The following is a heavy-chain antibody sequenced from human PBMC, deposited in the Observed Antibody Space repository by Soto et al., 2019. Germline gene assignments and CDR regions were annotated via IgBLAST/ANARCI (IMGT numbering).Heavy chain of an antibody. Sequence: GGALRLSCAASGFTFSSYAMSWVRQSPGKGLEWVSAISGSGGSTYYADSVKGRFTISRDNSKNTLYLQMNSLRAEDTAVYYCAKAQEMATINYFDYWGQGTLVTVSS. CDR1: GFTFSSYA. D-gene: IGHD5-12*01. CDR2: ISGSGGST. J-gene: IGHJ4*02. CDR3: AKAQEMATINYFDY. V-gene: IGHV3-23*01.